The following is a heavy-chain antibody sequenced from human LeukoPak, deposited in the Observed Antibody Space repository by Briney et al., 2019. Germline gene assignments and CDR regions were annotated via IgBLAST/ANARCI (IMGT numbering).Heavy chain of an antibody. J-gene: IGHJ4*02. Sequence: RGSLRLSCAASGFTFSSYAMHWVRQAPGKGLEWVAVISYDGSNKYYADSVKGRFTISRDNSKNTLYLQMNSLRAEDTAVYYCARDFDYWGQGTLVTVSS. CDR2: ISYDGSNK. V-gene: IGHV3-30-3*01. CDR3: ARDFDY. CDR1: GFTFSSYA.